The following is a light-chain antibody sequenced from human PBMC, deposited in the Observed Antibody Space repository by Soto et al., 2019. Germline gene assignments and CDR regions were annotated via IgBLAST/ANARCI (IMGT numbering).Light chain of an antibody. V-gene: IGLV2-14*01. CDR2: EVS. CDR1: SSDVGGYNY. J-gene: IGLJ1*01. Sequence: QSVLTQPASVSGSPGQSITISCTGTSSDVGGYNYVSWYQLHPGKAPKLMVYEVSNRPSGVSNRFSGSKSGNTASLTISGLQAEDEADYSCSSYTSSTAYLFGTGTKVTVL. CDR3: SSYTSSTAYL.